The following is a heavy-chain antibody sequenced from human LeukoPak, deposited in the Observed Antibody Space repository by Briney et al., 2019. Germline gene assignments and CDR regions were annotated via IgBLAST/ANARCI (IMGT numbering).Heavy chain of an antibody. J-gene: IGHJ3*02. CDR2: INHSGST. CDR3: ARGSVNYCSSTSCSGAFDI. D-gene: IGHD2-2*01. V-gene: IGHV4-34*01. Sequence: GSLRLSCAASGFTFSDYYMSWIRQPPGKGLEWIGEINHSGSTNYNPSLKSRVTISVDTSKNQFSLKLSSVTAADTAVYYCARGSVNYCSSTSCSGAFDIWGQGTMVTVSS. CDR1: GFTFSDYY.